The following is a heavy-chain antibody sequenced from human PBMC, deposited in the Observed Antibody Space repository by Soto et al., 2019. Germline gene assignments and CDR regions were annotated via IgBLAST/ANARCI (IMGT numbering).Heavy chain of an antibody. J-gene: IGHJ4*02. CDR1: GFTFTNYG. V-gene: IGHV3-33*01. D-gene: IGHD1-26*01. Sequence: QVQLVESGGGVVQPWRSLRLSCAASGFTFTNYGMHWVRQAPGKGLEWVAVIWDDGSNKYYADSVKGRFTISKDNSQNTLYLQMNNLRAEDTAMYYCTRDPYGGSRYYFDSWGQGTLVTVSS. CDR3: TRDPYGGSRYYFDS. CDR2: IWDDGSNK.